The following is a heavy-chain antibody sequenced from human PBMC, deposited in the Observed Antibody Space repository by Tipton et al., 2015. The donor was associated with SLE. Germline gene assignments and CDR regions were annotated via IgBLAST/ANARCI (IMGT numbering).Heavy chain of an antibody. V-gene: IGHV3-30*02. CDR1: GFTFSSYG. D-gene: IGHD3-10*01. Sequence: SLRLSCAASGFTFSSYGMHWVRQAPGKGLEWVAFIRCDGSNKYYADSVKGRFTISRDNAKNSLYLQMNSLRAEDTAVYYCARDRVPGVGDYWCQGTLVTVSS. CDR3: ARDRVPGVGDY. CDR2: IRCDGSNK. J-gene: IGHJ4*02.